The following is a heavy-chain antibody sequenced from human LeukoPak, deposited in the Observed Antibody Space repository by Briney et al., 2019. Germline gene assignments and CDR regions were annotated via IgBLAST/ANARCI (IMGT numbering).Heavy chain of an antibody. CDR3: ARGRLYDSSGYSTANFDY. D-gene: IGHD3-22*01. V-gene: IGHV4-30-2*01. CDR1: GGSISSGGYS. J-gene: IGHJ4*02. Sequence: PSQTLSLTCAASGGSISSGGYSWSWLRPPPGKGLEWIGYIYHSGSTYYNPSLKSRVTISVDRSKNQFSLKLSSVTAADTAVYYCARGRLYDSSGYSTANFDYWGQGTLVTVSS. CDR2: IYHSGST.